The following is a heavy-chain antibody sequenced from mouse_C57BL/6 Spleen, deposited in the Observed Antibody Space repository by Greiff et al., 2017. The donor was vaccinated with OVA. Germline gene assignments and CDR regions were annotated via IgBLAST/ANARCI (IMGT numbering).Heavy chain of an antibody. D-gene: IGHD1-1*01. CDR3: ARHEEDYGSSYVWYFDV. J-gene: IGHJ1*03. Sequence: VQLQQSGAELVKPGASVKLSCKASGYTFTEYTIHWVKQRSGQGLEWIGWFYPGSGSIKYNEKFKDKATLTADKSSSTVYMELSRLTSEDSAVYFCARHEEDYGSSYVWYFDVWGTGTTVTVSS. CDR1: GYTFTEYT. V-gene: IGHV1-62-2*01. CDR2: FYPGSGSI.